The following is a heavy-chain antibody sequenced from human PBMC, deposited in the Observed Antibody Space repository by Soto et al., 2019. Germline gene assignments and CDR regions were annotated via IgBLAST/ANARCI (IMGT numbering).Heavy chain of an antibody. CDR2: IWYDGSNK. D-gene: IGHD2-21*02. CDR3: ARDRCGGDCWGFDY. CDR1: GFTFSSYG. Sequence: QVQLVESGGGVVQPGRSLRLSCAASGFTFSSYGLHWVRQAPGKGLEWVALIWYDGSNKYFADSVKGRFTISRDNSKNTLYLQMNSLRAEDTAVYYCARDRCGGDCWGFDYWGRGTLVTVSS. V-gene: IGHV3-33*01. J-gene: IGHJ4*02.